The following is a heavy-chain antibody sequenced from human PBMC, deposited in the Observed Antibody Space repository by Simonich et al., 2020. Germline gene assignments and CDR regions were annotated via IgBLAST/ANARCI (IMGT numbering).Heavy chain of an antibody. CDR1: GGSISSYY. Sequence: QVQLQESGPGLVKPSETLSLTCTVSGGSISSYYWSWIRQPPGKGLGWIGYNYYSGSTNDNPSLKSRVTISVDTSKNQFSLKLSSVTAADTAVYYCARLPDYWGQGTLVTVSS. J-gene: IGHJ4*02. CDR3: ARLPDY. V-gene: IGHV4-59*08. CDR2: NYYSGST.